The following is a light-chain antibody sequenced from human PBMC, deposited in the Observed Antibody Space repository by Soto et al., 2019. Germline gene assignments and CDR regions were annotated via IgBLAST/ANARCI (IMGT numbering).Light chain of an antibody. Sequence: QVFLTQRPSALGPPGHRVTVSCSGTTSNIGRNSVYWYPQLPGTAPKLVMYGDVQRPAGVPDRFSGSKSGPSDPLAISGLRSDDEADYYCDTWDDSLSGRRVFGGRTKVTVL. V-gene: IGLV1-47*02. CDR3: DTWDDSLSGRRV. CDR2: GDV. CDR1: TSNIGRNS. J-gene: IGLJ2*01.